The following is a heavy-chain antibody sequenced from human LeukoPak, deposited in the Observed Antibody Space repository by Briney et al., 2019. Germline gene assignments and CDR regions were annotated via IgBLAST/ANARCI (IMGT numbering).Heavy chain of an antibody. Sequence: SQTLSLTCTVSGGSISSGGYYWSWIRQHPGKGLEWIGYIYYSGSTYYNPSLKSRVTISVDTSKNQFSLKLSSVTAEDTAVYYCAREMEYCSSTSCSVYGAFDIWGQGTMVTVSS. CDR1: GGSISSGGYY. CDR2: IYYSGST. D-gene: IGHD2-2*01. CDR3: AREMEYCSSTSCSVYGAFDI. V-gene: IGHV4-31*03. J-gene: IGHJ3*02.